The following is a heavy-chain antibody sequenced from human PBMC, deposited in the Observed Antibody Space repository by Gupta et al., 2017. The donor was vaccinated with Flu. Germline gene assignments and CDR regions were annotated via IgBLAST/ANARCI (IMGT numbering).Heavy chain of an antibody. J-gene: IGHJ6*03. D-gene: IGHD6-6*01. V-gene: IGHV3-9*01. CDR3: TKNGRSLVYSYYMDV. Sequence: QATGRGLEWLSSISCDSGRIDYAASVKGRFTVSRDNAKSSLFLQMNTLRDDDTGTYFCTKNGRSLVYSYYMDVWGTGTTVTVSS. CDR2: ISCDSGRI.